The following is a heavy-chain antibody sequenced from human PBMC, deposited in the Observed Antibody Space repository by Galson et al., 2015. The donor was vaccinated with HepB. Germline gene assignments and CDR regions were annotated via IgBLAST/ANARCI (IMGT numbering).Heavy chain of an antibody. CDR2: IRYDGSNK. D-gene: IGHD2-2*01. Sequence: SLRLSCAASGFTFSSYGMHWVRQAPGKGLEWVAFIRYDGSNKYYADSVKGRFTISRDNSKNTLYLQMNSLRAEDTAVYYCAKDRGAKIVVVPAAMFHWGQGTLVTVSS. V-gene: IGHV3-30*02. J-gene: IGHJ4*02. CDR1: GFTFSSYG. CDR3: AKDRGAKIVVVPAAMFH.